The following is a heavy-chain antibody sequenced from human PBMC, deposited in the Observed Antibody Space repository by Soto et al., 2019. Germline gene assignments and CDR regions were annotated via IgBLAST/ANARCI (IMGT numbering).Heavy chain of an antibody. V-gene: IGHV1-69*01. Sequence: QVQLVQSGAEVKKPGSSVKVSCKASGGTFSSYAISWVRQAPGQGLEWMGGIIPIFGTANYAQKFQGRVTITADESTSTAYMELRSLRSEDTAVYYCARATLYGESTDYYYGMDVWGQGTTVTVSS. J-gene: IGHJ6*02. D-gene: IGHD4-17*01. CDR3: ARATLYGESTDYYYGMDV. CDR1: GGTFSSYA. CDR2: IIPIFGTA.